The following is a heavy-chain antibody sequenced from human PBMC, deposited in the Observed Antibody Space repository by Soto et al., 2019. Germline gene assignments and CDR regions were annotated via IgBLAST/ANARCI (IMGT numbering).Heavy chain of an antibody. CDR2: IRSKANSYAT. V-gene: IGHV3-73*02. J-gene: IGHJ5*02. CDR1: GFTFSGSA. CDR3: SREAVTKPILFDP. Sequence: EVQLVESGGGLVQPGGSLKLSCAASGFTFSGSAMHWVRQASGKGLEWVGRIRSKANSYATAYAASVKGRFTISRDDSKTTAYRQMISLKTEDTAVYYWSREAVTKPILFDPWCQGPMVTVSS. D-gene: IGHD3-3*01.